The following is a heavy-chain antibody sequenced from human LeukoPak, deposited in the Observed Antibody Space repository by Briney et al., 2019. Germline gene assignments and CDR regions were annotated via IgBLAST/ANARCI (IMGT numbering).Heavy chain of an antibody. CDR1: GGSIRSYY. CDR3: ARATAGTGYYFDY. CDR2: IHYSGST. V-gene: IGHV4-59*01. D-gene: IGHD6-13*01. J-gene: IGHJ4*02. Sequence: SETLSLTCTVSGGSIRSYYWSWIRQPPGKGPEWLGYIHYSGSTNYNPSLKGRVTISVDTSKNQFSLKLSSVTAADTALYYCARATAGTGYYFDYWGQGTLVTVSS.